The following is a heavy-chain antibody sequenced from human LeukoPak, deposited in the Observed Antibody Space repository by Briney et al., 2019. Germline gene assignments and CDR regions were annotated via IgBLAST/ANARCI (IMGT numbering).Heavy chain of an antibody. J-gene: IGHJ4*02. D-gene: IGHD5-24*01. CDR1: GYSFTSYW. V-gene: IGHV5-51*01. Sequence: GESLKISCKGSGYSFTSYWIGWVRQMPGKGLEWMGIIYPGDSDTRYSPSFQGQVTISADKSIGTAYLQWSSLKASDTAMYYRAIGRTEGYNPFDYWGQGTLVTVSP. CDR2: IYPGDSDT. CDR3: AIGRTEGYNPFDY.